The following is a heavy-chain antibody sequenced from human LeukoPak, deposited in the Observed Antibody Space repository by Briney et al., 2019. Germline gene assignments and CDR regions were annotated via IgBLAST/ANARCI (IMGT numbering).Heavy chain of an antibody. Sequence: SGGSLRLSCAASGFAFSSYWMHWVRQAPGKGLVWVSRINSEGTSTSYADSVKGRFTISRDNAENTLYLQMNSLRAEDTALYYCARYSESYRAIDYWGQGTLVTVSS. V-gene: IGHV3-74*01. D-gene: IGHD1-26*01. CDR2: INSEGTST. CDR1: GFAFSSYW. J-gene: IGHJ4*02. CDR3: ARYSESYRAIDY.